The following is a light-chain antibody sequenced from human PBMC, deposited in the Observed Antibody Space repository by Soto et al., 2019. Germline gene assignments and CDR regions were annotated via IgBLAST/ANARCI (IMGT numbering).Light chain of an antibody. CDR1: SXNIGAGFD. Sequence: QSVLTQPPSVSGAPGQRVTISCTGSSXNIGAGFDVHWYQQLPGTAPKLLIYGNSNRPSGVPDRFSGSKSGTSASLAITGLQAEDDADYYCQSYDSSLSAPYVFGTGTKVTVL. J-gene: IGLJ1*01. V-gene: IGLV1-40*01. CDR3: QSYDSSLSAPYV. CDR2: GNS.